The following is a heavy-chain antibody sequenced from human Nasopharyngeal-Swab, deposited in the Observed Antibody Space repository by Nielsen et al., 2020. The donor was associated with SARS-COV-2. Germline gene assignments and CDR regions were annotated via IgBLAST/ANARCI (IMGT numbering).Heavy chain of an antibody. J-gene: IGHJ4*02. CDR2: IYYLGTA. CDR1: GGSISTTSYY. V-gene: IGHV4-39*01. CDR3: ARSSWFWDLDY. D-gene: IGHD6-13*01. Sequence: SETLSLTCTVSGGSISTTSYYWGWIRQPPGKGLEWIGSIYYLGTAYYNPSLRSRVTISLDRSKNQFSLRLSSVTAADTAIYYCARSSWFWDLDYWGQGTLVPVSA.